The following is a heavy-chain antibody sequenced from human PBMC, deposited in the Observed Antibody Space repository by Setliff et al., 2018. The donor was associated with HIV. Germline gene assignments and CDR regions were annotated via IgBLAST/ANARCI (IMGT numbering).Heavy chain of an antibody. V-gene: IGHV1-2*06. CDR3: ARDWSMTSRESNWFDP. D-gene: IGHD6-6*01. Sequence: GASVKVSCKASGYTFTDYFMHWVRQAPGQGLEWMGRINPKTGDTKYKPKFQGRVTMTRDASINTAYRELSSLTSDDTAVYYCARDWSMTSRESNWFDPWGQGTLVTVSS. J-gene: IGHJ5*02. CDR2: INPKTGDT. CDR1: GYTFTDYF.